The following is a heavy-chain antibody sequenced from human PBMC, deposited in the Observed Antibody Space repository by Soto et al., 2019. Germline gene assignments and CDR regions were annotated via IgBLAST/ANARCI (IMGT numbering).Heavy chain of an antibody. D-gene: IGHD6-13*01. CDR2: IKSKTDGGTT. V-gene: IGHV3-15*01. CDR3: TTDPGWGSSWGNRYYYYYMDV. CDR1: GFTFSNAW. Sequence: GGSLRLSCAASGFTFSNAWMSWVRQAPGKGLEWVGRIKSKTDGGTTDYAAPVKGRFTISRDDSKNTLYLQMNSLKTEDTAVYYCTTDPGWGSSWGNRYYYYYMDVWGKGTTVTVSS. J-gene: IGHJ6*03.